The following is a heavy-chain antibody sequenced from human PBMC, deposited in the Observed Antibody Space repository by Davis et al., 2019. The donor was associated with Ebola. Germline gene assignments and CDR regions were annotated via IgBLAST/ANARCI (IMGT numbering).Heavy chain of an antibody. V-gene: IGHV4-34*01. CDR1: PCSFIRHY. CDR3: ARNPWWRGTPFDY. CDR2: INHSGST. J-gene: IGHJ4*02. Sequence: MPSETLSLTFPLYPCSFIRHYWSWIRQPPGKGLEWIGEINHSGSTNYNPSLKSRVTISVDTSKNQFSLKLSSVTAADTAVYYCARNPWWRGTPFDYWGQGTLVTVS. D-gene: IGHD2-8*02.